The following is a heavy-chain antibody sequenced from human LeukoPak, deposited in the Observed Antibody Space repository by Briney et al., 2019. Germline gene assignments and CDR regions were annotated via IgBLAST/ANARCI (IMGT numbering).Heavy chain of an antibody. CDR3: SRSLDY. CDR2: INQDGTNQ. Sequence: PGGSLRLSCVDSGFPFSGYWMDWVRQAPGKGMEWVANINQDGTNQYYAASVRGRFSISRDNTKNSLYLQMNSLRAEDTGVYYCSRSLDYLGQGALVTVSS. CDR1: GFPFSGYW. J-gene: IGHJ4*02. V-gene: IGHV3-7*01.